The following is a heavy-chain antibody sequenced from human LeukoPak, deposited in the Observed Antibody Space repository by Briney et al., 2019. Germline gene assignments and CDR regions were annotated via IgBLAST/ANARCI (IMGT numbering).Heavy chain of an antibody. CDR1: GGSISSGGYY. Sequence: PSETLSLTCTVSGGSISSGGYYWSWIRQPPGKGLEWIGYIYHSGSTYYNPSLKSRVTISVDRSKNQFSLKLSAVTAADTAVHYCARHALGGSYDHWGQGTLVTVSS. D-gene: IGHD1-26*01. J-gene: IGHJ5*02. V-gene: IGHV4-30-2*01. CDR2: IYHSGST. CDR3: ARHALGGSYDH.